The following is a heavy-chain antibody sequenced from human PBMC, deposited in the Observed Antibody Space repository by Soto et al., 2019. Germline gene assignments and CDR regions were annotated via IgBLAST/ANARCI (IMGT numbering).Heavy chain of an antibody. CDR1: GFTFSSYW. CDR2: IKTDGSEK. CDR3: ARPPGWRDAFDI. V-gene: IGHV3-7*01. Sequence: EVQLVESGGGLVQPGGSLRLSCAASGFTFSSYWMSWVRQAPGKELEWVANIKTDGSEKYYADSVKVRLPSSRDNAKNSLYLQMDSLRAEDTAVYYCARPPGWRDAFDIWGQGTLVTVSS. J-gene: IGHJ3*02. D-gene: IGHD2-15*01.